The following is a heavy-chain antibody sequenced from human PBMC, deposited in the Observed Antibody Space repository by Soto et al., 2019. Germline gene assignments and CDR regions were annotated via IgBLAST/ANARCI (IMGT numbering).Heavy chain of an antibody. CDR3: ARVLSGYELEFDY. CDR2: VYYSGST. CDR1: GGSISSYY. D-gene: IGHD5-12*01. J-gene: IGHJ4*02. V-gene: IGHV4-59*01. Sequence: SETLSLTCTVSGGSISSYYWSWIRQPPGKGLEWIGYVYYSGSTNYNPSLKSRVTISVDRSKNQFSLKLSSVTAADTAVYYCARVLSGYELEFDYWGQGTLVTVSS.